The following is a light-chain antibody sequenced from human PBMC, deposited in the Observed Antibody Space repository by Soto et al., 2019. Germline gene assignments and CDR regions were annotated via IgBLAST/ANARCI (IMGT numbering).Light chain of an antibody. CDR3: QQYGSSPYT. J-gene: IGKJ2*01. CDR1: QSVNRRY. V-gene: IGKV3-20*01. Sequence: EIVLTQSPGTLSLSPGERATLSCRASQSVNRRYLAWYQQKPGQAPRLLIYGASSRATGIPDRFSGTGSGTDFALIINRLEPEDFAVYYCQQYGSSPYTFXLGTKADIK. CDR2: GAS.